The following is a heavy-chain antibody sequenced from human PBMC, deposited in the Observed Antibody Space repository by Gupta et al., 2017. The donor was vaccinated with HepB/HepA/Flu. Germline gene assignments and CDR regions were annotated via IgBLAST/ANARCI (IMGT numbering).Heavy chain of an antibody. V-gene: IGHV3-48*03. CDR2: INCVGNTE. Sequence: EVQLVESGGGLVKPGGSLRLSCTASGFPFSGCRMTWVRQAPGKVLECVSYINCVGNTESLEDSVKVRITIARNCLKLTMDLQMDDLTADYSAVNYSAADPDAGFHLDDWGQGTLVSVSS. D-gene: IGHD2-8*01. J-gene: IGHJ4*02. CDR3: AADPDAGFHLDD. CDR1: GFPFSGCR.